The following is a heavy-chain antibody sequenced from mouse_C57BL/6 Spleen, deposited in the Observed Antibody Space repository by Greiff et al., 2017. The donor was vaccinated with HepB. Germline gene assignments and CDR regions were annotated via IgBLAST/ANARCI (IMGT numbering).Heavy chain of an antibody. D-gene: IGHD2-3*01. CDR2: IDPSDSYT. CDR1: GYTFTSYW. Sequence: VQLQQSGAELVKPGASVKLSCKASGYTFTSYWMQWVKQRPGQGLEWIGEIDPSDSYTNYNQKFKGKATLTVDTSSSTAYMQLSSLTSEDSAVYYCARDGKEGFAYWGQGTLVTVSA. J-gene: IGHJ3*01. CDR3: ARDGKEGFAY. V-gene: IGHV1-50*01.